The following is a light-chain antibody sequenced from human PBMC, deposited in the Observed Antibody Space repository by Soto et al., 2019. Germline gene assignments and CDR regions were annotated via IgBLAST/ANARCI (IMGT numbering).Light chain of an antibody. J-gene: IGKJ4*01. CDR2: DTS. V-gene: IGKV3-11*01. CDR3: QQRSNGPLT. CDR1: QSVGSS. Sequence: EIVLTQSPATLSLSPGGRATLSCRASQSVGSSLAWYQQKPGQAPRLLIYDTSNRATGIPARFSGSGSGTDFTLTISYLEPEDFAVYYCQQRSNGPLTFGGGTRWIS.